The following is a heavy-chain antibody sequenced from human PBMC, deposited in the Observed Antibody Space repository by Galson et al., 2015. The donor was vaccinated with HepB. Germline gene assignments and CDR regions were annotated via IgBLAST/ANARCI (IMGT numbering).Heavy chain of an antibody. CDR2: IDPSDSYT. D-gene: IGHD2-15*01. Sequence: GAEVKKPGESLRISCKGSGYSFTSYWISWVRQMPGKGLEWMGRIDPSDSYTNYSPSFQGHVTISADKSISTAYLQWSSLKASDTAMYYCARHRYCSGGSCYSGLGAFDIWGQGTMVTVSS. V-gene: IGHV5-10-1*01. CDR1: GYSFTSYW. J-gene: IGHJ3*02. CDR3: ARHRYCSGGSCYSGLGAFDI.